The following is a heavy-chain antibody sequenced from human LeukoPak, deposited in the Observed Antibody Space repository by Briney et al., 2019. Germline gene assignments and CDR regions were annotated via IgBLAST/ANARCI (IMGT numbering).Heavy chain of an antibody. V-gene: IGHV2-5*01. Sequence: SGPTLVKPTQTLTLTCTFSGFSLSTSGVGVGWIRQPPGKALEWLALIYWNGDKRYSPSLKSRLTITKDTSKNQVVLTMTNMDPVDTATYYCAHSNALQYYYGSGSPGLNWFDPWGQGTLVTVSS. J-gene: IGHJ5*02. CDR1: GFSLSTSGVG. CDR3: AHSNALQYYYGSGSPGLNWFDP. CDR2: IYWNGDK. D-gene: IGHD3-10*01.